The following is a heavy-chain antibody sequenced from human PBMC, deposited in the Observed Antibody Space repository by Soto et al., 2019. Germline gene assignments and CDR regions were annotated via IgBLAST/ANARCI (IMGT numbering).Heavy chain of an antibody. Sequence: SETLSLTCTVSGGSISSYHWSWIRQSPGKGLEWIGYTSNSAPTIYNPSLKSRVTISADTSKNQFSLKLDSVTAADTAVYYCARGHERGYSYGFPFYYYYGMDVWGQGTTVTVSS. J-gene: IGHJ6*02. CDR1: GGSISSYH. CDR2: TSNSAPT. D-gene: IGHD5-18*01. CDR3: ARGHERGYSYGFPFYYYYGMDV. V-gene: IGHV4-59*08.